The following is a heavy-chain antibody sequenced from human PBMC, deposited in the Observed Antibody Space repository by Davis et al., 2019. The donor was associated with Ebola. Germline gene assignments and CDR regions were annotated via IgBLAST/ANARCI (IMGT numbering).Heavy chain of an antibody. CDR3: AKSWGLLLGRGYYYGMDV. Sequence: SVKVSCKASGGTFSSYAISWVRQAPGQGLEWMGGIIPIFGTANYAQKFQGRVTITADKSTSTAYMELSSLRSEDTAVYYCAKSWGLLLGRGYYYGMDVWGQGTTVTVSS. D-gene: IGHD2-15*01. CDR2: IIPIFGTA. CDR1: GGTFSSYA. V-gene: IGHV1-69*06. J-gene: IGHJ6*02.